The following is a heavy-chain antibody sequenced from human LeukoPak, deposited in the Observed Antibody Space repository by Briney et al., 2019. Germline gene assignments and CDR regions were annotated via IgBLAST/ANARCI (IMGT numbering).Heavy chain of an antibody. V-gene: IGHV4-34*01. CDR2: INHSGST. Sequence: KPSETLSLTCAAYGGSFSGYYWSWIRQPPGKGLEWIGEINHSGSTNYNPSLKSRVTISVDTSKNQFSLKLSSVTAADTAVYCCARGRLRGSRSPPFQHWGQGTLVTVSS. CDR1: GGSFSGYY. CDR3: ARGRLRGSRSPPFQH. J-gene: IGHJ1*01.